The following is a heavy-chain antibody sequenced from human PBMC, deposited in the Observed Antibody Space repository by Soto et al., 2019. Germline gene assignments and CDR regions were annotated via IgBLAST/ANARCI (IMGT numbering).Heavy chain of an antibody. Sequence: QPGGSLRLSCAASGFTLSSYALTWVRQGPGKGLEWVSVISASGSDTFFRDSVKGRFTISRDTSKNTLYLQMNSLRVEDTAVYYCAKTIVPAGIDAFDVWGRGTMVTVSS. CDR2: ISASGSDT. CDR1: GFTLSSYA. V-gene: IGHV3-23*01. D-gene: IGHD2-2*02. J-gene: IGHJ3*01. CDR3: AKTIVPAGIDAFDV.